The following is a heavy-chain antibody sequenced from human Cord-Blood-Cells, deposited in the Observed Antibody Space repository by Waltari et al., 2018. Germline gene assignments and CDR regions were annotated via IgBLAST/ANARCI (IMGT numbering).Heavy chain of an antibody. J-gene: IGHJ4*02. CDR1: GFTLSSYW. CDR2: IKQDGSEK. Sequence: VQLVESGGGLVQPVGALRLSCAASGFTLSSYWLRWVRQAPGKGLEWVANIKQDGSEKYYVDSVKGRFTISRDNAKNSLYLQMNSLRAEDTAVYYCARNSGSYIDYWGQGTLVTVSS. D-gene: IGHD1-26*01. CDR3: ARNSGSYIDY. V-gene: IGHV3-7*01.